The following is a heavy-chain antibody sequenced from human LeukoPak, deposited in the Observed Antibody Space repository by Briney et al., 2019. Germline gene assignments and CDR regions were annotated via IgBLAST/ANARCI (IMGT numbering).Heavy chain of an antibody. CDR2: INHSGST. D-gene: IGHD2-2*02. CDR3: ARGRYCSSTSCYTSFDY. V-gene: IGHV4-34*01. CDR1: GGSFSGYY. Sequence: SETLSLTCAVYGGSFSGYYWSWIRQPPGKGLEWIGEINHSGSTNYNPSLKSRVTISVDTSKNQFSLKLSSVTAADTAVYYCARGRYCSSTSCYTSFDYWGQGTLVSVSS. J-gene: IGHJ4*02.